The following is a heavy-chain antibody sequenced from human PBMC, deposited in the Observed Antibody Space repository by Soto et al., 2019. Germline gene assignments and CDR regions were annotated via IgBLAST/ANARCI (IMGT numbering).Heavy chain of an antibody. D-gene: IGHD3-3*01. CDR2: INPATGAA. Sequence: QLHLVQSGAVVKKPGASVTVSCSASGYPVTAYYMHWARQAPGRGLEWMGGINPATGAAKYTQTFRGRVTMTRDPSTRTGFMELSRLTSEDTAVFYCARGGGVGVAGSAAFDMWGQGTVVTVSS. V-gene: IGHV1-2*02. CDR1: GYPVTAYY. CDR3: ARGGGVGVAGSAAFDM. J-gene: IGHJ3*02.